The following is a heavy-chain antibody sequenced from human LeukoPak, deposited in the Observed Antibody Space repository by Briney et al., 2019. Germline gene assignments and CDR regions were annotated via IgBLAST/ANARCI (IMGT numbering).Heavy chain of an antibody. V-gene: IGHV1-2*04. J-gene: IGHJ5*02. D-gene: IGHD1-1*01. CDR2: INPNSGGT. CDR1: GYTFTGYY. CDR3: ARAPYLPTTFFDP. Sequence: ASVKVSCKASGYTFTGYYMHWVRQAPGQGLEWMGWINPNSGGTNYAQKFQGWVTMTRDTSISTAYMELSRLRSDDTAVYYCARAPYLPTTFFDPWGQGTLVTVSS.